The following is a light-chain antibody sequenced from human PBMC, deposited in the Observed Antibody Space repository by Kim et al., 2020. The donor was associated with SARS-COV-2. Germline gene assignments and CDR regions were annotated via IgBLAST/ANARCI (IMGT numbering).Light chain of an antibody. CDR3: SSYTTTSTL. Sequence: PGQSITISSTGTSSDVAIYKYVSWYQQHPGKAPKLMIYDVSKRPSGVSNRFSGSKSGNTASLTISGLQAEDEADYYCSSYTTTSTLFGGGTKLTVL. V-gene: IGLV2-14*04. J-gene: IGLJ2*01. CDR2: DVS. CDR1: SSDVAIYKY.